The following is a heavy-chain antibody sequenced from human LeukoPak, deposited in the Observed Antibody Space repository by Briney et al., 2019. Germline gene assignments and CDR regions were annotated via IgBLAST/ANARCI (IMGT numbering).Heavy chain of an antibody. CDR1: GFTVSSNY. V-gene: IGHV3-66*01. CDR2: IYRGGTT. Sequence: GGSLRLSCVASGFTVSSNYMSWVRQAPGKGPEWLSVIYRGGTTYYAGSVKGRFTISRDDSKNTLYLQMNSLRAEDTAVYYCARDYYYDDSGQPVRLDYWGQGTLVTVSS. D-gene: IGHD3-22*01. CDR3: ARDYYYDDSGQPVRLDY. J-gene: IGHJ4*02.